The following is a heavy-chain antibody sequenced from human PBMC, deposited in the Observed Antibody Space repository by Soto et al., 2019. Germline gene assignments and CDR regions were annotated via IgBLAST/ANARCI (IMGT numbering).Heavy chain of an antibody. CDR3: ARASISITIFGVVIVETDYYYGMDV. CDR1: GYTFTSYG. Sequence: GASVKVSCKASGYTFTSYGISWVRQAPGQGLEWMGWISAYNGNTNYAQKLQGRVTMTTDTSTSTAYMELRSLRSDDTAVYYCARASISITIFGVVIVETDYYYGMDVWGQGTTVTVSS. J-gene: IGHJ6*02. V-gene: IGHV1-18*01. CDR2: ISAYNGNT. D-gene: IGHD3-3*01.